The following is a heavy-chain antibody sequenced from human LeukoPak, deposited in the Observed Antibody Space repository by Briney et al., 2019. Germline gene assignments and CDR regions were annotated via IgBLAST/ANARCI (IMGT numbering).Heavy chain of an antibody. D-gene: IGHD3-10*01. J-gene: IGHJ4*02. CDR3: ATSGTYGSGSYYPPEYYFDY. V-gene: IGHV1-8*02. CDR2: MNPNSGNT. Sequence: ASVKVSCKASGYTFTSYDINWVRQATGQGLEWMGWMNPNSGNTGYAQKFQGRVTMTEDTSTDTAYMELSSLRSEDTAVYYCATSGTYGSGSYYPPEYYFDYWGQGTLVTVSS. CDR1: GYTFTSYD.